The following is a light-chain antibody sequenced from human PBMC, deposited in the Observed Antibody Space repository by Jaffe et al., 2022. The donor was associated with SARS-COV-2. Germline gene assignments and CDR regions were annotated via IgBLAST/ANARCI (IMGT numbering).Light chain of an antibody. CDR3: SSYRGTNTWV. CDR1: SSDVGAYYY. V-gene: IGLV2-14*01. J-gene: IGLJ3*02. Sequence: QSALTQPASVSGSPGQSITISCTGTSSDVGAYYYVSWYQHHPGKAPKLMIFEVSNRPSGVSNRFSGSKSDNTASLTISGLQAEDEADYYCSSYRGTNTWVFGGGTKVTVL. CDR2: EVS.